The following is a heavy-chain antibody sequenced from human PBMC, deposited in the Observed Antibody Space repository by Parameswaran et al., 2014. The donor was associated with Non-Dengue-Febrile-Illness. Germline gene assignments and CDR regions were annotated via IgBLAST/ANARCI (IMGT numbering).Heavy chain of an antibody. Sequence: RWIRQPPGKGLEWIGYIYYSGSTYYNPSLKSRVTISVDTSKNQFSLKLSSVTAADTAVYYCARDRVPLDVWGKGTTVTVSS. CDR2: IYYSGST. D-gene: IGHD5/OR15-5a*01. V-gene: IGHV4-31*02. J-gene: IGHJ6*04. CDR3: ARDRVPLDV.